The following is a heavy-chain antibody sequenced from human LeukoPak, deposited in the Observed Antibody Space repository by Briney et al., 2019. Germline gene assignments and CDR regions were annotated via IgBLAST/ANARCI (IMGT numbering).Heavy chain of an antibody. V-gene: IGHV1-2*02. Sequence: GASAKVSCKASAYSFTGYYMNWVRQAPGQGLEWMGWINPNSGGTNYAQNFQGRVTMTRDASISTAYMELSRLRSDDTAAYYCARDQDGMDVWGQGTTVTVSS. CDR2: INPNSGGT. CDR3: ARDQDGMDV. CDR1: AYSFTGYY. J-gene: IGHJ6*02.